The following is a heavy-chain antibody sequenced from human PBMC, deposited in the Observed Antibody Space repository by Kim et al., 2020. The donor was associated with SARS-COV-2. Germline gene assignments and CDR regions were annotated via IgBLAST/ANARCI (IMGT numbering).Heavy chain of an antibody. CDR1: GYTFMYYS. CDR3: AKGPCSGNDYGPFDY. J-gene: IGHJ4*02. D-gene: IGHD1-26*01. V-gene: IGHV1-3*01. CDR2: INAAHGKT. Sequence: ASVKVSCRVSGYTFMYYSIHWVRQAPGQGLEWMGWINAAHGKTKYSQKFQDRVTISRDTYASTAYMELSSLTSEDTTVYYCAKGPCSGNDYGPFDYWGQGTLVTVSS.